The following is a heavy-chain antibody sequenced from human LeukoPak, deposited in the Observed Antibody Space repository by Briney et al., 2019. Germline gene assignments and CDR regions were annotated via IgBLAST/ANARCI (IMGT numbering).Heavy chain of an antibody. J-gene: IGHJ4*02. CDR3: ARGDSPGIAAAGLFDY. CDR2: INHGGST. V-gene: IGHV4-34*01. D-gene: IGHD6-13*01. CDR1: GGSFSNYY. Sequence: PSETLSLTCAVYGGSFSNYYWAWIRQPPGKGLEWIGEINHGGSTNYNPSLKSRVTMSVDTSKNQFSLKLSSVTAADTAVYYCARGDSPGIAAAGLFDYWGQGTLVTVSS.